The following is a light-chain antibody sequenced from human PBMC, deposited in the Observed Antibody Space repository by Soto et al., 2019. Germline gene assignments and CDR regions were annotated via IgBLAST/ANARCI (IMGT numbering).Light chain of an antibody. V-gene: IGKV3-20*01. CDR2: GAS. J-gene: IGKJ1*01. CDR3: QQYGSSPET. Sequence: EIVLTQSPGTLSLSPGERATLSCRASQSVRSSYLAWYQQKPGQAPRLLIYGASSRATGIPDRFSGSGSGTDFTLTISRLEPEDFAAYYCQQYGSSPETFGQGTKVEIK. CDR1: QSVRSSY.